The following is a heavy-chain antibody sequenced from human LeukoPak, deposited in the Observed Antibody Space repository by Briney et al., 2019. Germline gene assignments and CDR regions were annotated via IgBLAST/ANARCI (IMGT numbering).Heavy chain of an antibody. CDR2: IYPGDSDT. CDR1: GYSFTSYW. J-gene: IGHJ6*03. Sequence: GESLKISCKSSGYSFTSYWIGWVRQMPGKGLEWMGIIYPGDSDTRYSPSFQGQVTISADKSISTAYLQWSSLKASDTAMYYCARSSRGYSYGFYYYYMDAWGKGTTVTVSS. V-gene: IGHV5-51*01. CDR3: ARSSRGYSYGFYYYYMDA. D-gene: IGHD5-18*01.